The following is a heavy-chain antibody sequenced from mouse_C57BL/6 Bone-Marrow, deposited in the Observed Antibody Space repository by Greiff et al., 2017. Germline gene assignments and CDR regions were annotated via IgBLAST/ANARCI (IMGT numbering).Heavy chain of an antibody. CDR1: GYTFTNYW. V-gene: IGHV1-63*01. Sequence: QVHVKQSGAEPVRPGTSVKMSCKASGYTFTNYWIGWAKQRPGHGLEWIGDIYPGGGYTNYNEKFKGKATLTADKSSSTAYMQFSSLTSEDSAIYYCARRGGYSNYAMDYWGQGTSVTVSS. CDR3: ARRGGYSNYAMDY. J-gene: IGHJ4*01. CDR2: IYPGGGYT. D-gene: IGHD2-5*01.